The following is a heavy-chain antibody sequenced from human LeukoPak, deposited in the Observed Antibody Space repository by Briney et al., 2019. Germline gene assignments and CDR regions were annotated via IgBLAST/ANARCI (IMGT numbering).Heavy chain of an antibody. Sequence: EGSLRLSCAASGFTFSSYSMKWVRQAPGKGLDWLSYISSGSSTIYYADSVKGRFTISRDNTKKTLYLEMNSLRAEDTAVYFCARVAHFDRGMDVWGQGTTVTVSS. CDR1: GFTFSSYS. J-gene: IGHJ6*02. V-gene: IGHV3-48*04. CDR3: ARVAHFDRGMDV. D-gene: IGHD3-9*01. CDR2: ISSGSSTI.